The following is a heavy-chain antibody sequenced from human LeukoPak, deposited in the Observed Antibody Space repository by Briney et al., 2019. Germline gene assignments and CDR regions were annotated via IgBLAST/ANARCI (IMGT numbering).Heavy chain of an antibody. J-gene: IGHJ5*02. D-gene: IGHD5-18*01. V-gene: IGHV4-34*01. CDR2: INHSGST. CDR1: GGSFSGYY. Sequence: SETLSLTCAVYGGSFSGYYWNWIRQPPGKGLEWIGEINHSGSTNYNPSLKSRVTISVDTSKNQFSLKLSSVTAADTAVYYCARGVAAYSYGPNWFDPWGQGTPVTVSS. CDR3: ARGVAAYSYGPNWFDP.